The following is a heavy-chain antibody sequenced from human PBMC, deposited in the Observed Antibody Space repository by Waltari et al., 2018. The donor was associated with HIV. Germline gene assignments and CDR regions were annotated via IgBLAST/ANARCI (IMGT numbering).Heavy chain of an antibody. CDR3: ARGSRPPAAIQAPFED. D-gene: IGHD2-21*01. CDR2: LSFGGQVQ. CDR1: GFTLSGYI. J-gene: IGHJ4*02. Sequence: QLHLVESGGGVVQPGGSLRLSCVASGFTLSGYIMNWVRQPPGPLLLLVTSLSFGGQVQYYTDYARARSTASRANSTNTMSFQMNSLKTEDTAVYYCARGSRPPAAIQAPFEDWGQGTLVTVSS. V-gene: IGHV3-30*10.